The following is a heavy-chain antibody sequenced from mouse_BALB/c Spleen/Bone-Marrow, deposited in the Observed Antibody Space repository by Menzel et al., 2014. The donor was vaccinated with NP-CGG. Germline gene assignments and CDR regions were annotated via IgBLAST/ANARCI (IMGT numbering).Heavy chain of an antibody. CDR2: ISSGSSTI. J-gene: IGHJ4*01. Sequence: VKLVESGGGLVQPGGSRKLSCAASGFTFSSFGMHWVRQAPEKGLEWVAYISSGSSTIYYADTVKGRFTISRDDPKNXLFLQMTSLRSEDTAMYYCARGAYYYGSSYDAMDYWGQGTSVTVSS. V-gene: IGHV5-17*02. CDR3: ARGAYYYGSSYDAMDY. D-gene: IGHD1-1*01. CDR1: GFTFSSFG.